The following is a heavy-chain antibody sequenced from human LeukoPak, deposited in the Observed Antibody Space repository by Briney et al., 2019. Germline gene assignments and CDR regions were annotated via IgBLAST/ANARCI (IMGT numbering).Heavy chain of an antibody. Sequence: SETLSLTCIVSGGSISSTVSYWGWVRQPPGKGLEWIGSIHYSGSTYYTPSLKSRITISLDMSKNQYSLKLTSVTAADTAVYYCARDVGFFDIDYWGQGILVTVSS. CDR2: IHYSGST. D-gene: IGHD3-9*01. J-gene: IGHJ4*02. CDR3: ARDVGFFDIDY. CDR1: GGSISSTVSY. V-gene: IGHV4-39*07.